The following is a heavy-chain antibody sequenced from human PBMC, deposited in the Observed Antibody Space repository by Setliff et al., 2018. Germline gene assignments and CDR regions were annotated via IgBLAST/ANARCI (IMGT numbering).Heavy chain of an antibody. CDR2: ISYDGSNK. CDR3: ARDLSLWFGELRVYYYGMDV. D-gene: IGHD3-10*01. CDR1: GFTFSSYA. J-gene: IGHJ6*02. Sequence: PGGSLRLSCAASGFTFSSYAMHWVRQAPGKGLEWVAVISYDGSNKYYADSVKGRFTISRDNSKNTLYLQMNSLRAEDTAVYYCARDLSLWFGELRVYYYGMDVWGQGTTVTVSS. V-gene: IGHV3-30-3*01.